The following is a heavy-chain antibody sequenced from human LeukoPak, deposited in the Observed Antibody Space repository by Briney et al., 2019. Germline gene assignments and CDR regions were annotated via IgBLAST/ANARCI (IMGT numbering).Heavy chain of an antibody. J-gene: IGHJ3*02. D-gene: IGHD3-22*01. V-gene: IGHV4-61*01. CDR2: IYYSGST. CDR1: GGSVSSGSYY. CDR3: AREKDSSGYYEDAFDT. Sequence: PSETLSLTCTVSGGSVSSGSYYWSWIRQPPGKGLEWIGYIYYSGSTNYNPSLKSRVTISVDTSKNQFSLKLSSVTAADTAVYYCAREKDSSGYYEDAFDTWGQGTMVTVSS.